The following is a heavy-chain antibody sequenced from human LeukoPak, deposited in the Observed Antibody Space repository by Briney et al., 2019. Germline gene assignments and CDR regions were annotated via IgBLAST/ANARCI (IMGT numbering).Heavy chain of an antibody. CDR1: GFTFNNYG. Sequence: GGSLRLSCAASGFTFNNYGMQWVRQTPGKGLEWVTVISCDGGTQYYADSVKGRFTVSRDDSRNTLYLQMNSLRAEDTAVYFCLYGGYFQHWGQGTLVTVSS. CDR3: LYGGYFQH. J-gene: IGHJ1*01. V-gene: IGHV3-30*03. D-gene: IGHD3-16*01. CDR2: ISCDGGTQ.